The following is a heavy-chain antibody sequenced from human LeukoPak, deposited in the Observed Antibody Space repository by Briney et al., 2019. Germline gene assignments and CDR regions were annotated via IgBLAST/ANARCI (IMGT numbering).Heavy chain of an antibody. J-gene: IGHJ3*02. CDR3: ARRSYYYDSSGRSFAFDI. CDR1: GGSFSGYY. Sequence: SETLSLTCAVYGGSFSGYYWCWIRQPPGKGLEWIGEINHSGSTNYNPSLKSRVTISVDTSKNQFSLKLSSVTAADTAVYYCARRSYYYDSSGRSFAFDIWGQGTMVTVSS. D-gene: IGHD3-22*01. CDR2: INHSGST. V-gene: IGHV4-34*01.